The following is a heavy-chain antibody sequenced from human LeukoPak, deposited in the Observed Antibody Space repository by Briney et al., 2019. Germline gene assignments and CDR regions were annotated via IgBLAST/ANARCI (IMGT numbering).Heavy chain of an antibody. D-gene: IGHD3-10*01. V-gene: IGHV3-11*06. Sequence: PRGSLRLSCAASGFTFSDYYTSWIRQAPGMGMEWVSYISSSSSYTNYADSVKGRFTNSRDNAKNSLYLQMNSLRAEDTAVYYCARDSQVLLDVRGQGTTVTVSS. CDR2: ISSSSSYT. J-gene: IGHJ6*02. CDR3: ARDSQVLLDV. CDR1: GFTFSDYY.